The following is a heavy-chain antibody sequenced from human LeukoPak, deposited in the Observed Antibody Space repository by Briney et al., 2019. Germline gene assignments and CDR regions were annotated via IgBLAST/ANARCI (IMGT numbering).Heavy chain of an antibody. V-gene: IGHV3-72*01. D-gene: IGHD1-26*01. CDR2: IRNKANSYTT. CDR3: AREWDSGSYYLGYFDY. Sequence: GGSLRLSCAASGFTFSDHYMDWVRQAPGKGLEWVGRIRNKANSYTTEYAASVKGRFTISRDDSKNSLYLQMNSLKCEDTAVYYCAREWDSGSYYLGYFDYWGQGTLVTVSS. J-gene: IGHJ4*02. CDR1: GFTFSDHY.